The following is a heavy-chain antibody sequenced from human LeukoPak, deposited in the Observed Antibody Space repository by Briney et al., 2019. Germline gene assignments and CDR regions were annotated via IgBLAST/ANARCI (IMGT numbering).Heavy chain of an antibody. CDR3: AKDVVDDSSGYYYDY. Sequence: GGSLRLSCAASGFTFSSYGMYWVRQAPGKGLEWVAVISYDGSNKYYADSVKGRFTISRDNSKNTLYLQMNSLRAEDTAVYYCAKDVVDDSSGYYYDYWGQGTLVTVSS. D-gene: IGHD3-22*01. CDR2: ISYDGSNK. V-gene: IGHV3-30*18. J-gene: IGHJ4*02. CDR1: GFTFSSYG.